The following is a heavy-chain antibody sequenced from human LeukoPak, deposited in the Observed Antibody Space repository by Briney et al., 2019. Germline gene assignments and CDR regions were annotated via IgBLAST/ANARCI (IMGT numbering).Heavy chain of an antibody. D-gene: IGHD3-3*01. CDR1: GFTFSSYA. CDR3: AKGSVYDFWSGYCRHLNY. Sequence: GGSLRLSCAASGFTFSSYAMSWVRQAPGKGLEWVSAISGSGGSTYYADSVKGRFTISRDSSKNTLYLQMNSLRAEDTAVYYCAKGSVYDFWSGYCRHLNYWGQGTLVTVSS. CDR2: ISGSGGST. V-gene: IGHV3-23*01. J-gene: IGHJ4*02.